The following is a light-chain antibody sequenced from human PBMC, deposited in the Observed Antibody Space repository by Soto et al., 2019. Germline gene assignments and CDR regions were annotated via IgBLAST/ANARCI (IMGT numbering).Light chain of an antibody. CDR2: RDT. Sequence: QSVLTQPPSASATPGQRVSISCSGSTSNIGRNYVYWYQQLPGTAPKLLISRDTQRPSGVPDRFSGSKSGTSASLAISGLRSDDEADYYCAAWDASLSAWLFGGGTKVTVL. CDR1: TSNIGRNY. J-gene: IGLJ3*02. V-gene: IGLV1-47*01. CDR3: AAWDASLSAWL.